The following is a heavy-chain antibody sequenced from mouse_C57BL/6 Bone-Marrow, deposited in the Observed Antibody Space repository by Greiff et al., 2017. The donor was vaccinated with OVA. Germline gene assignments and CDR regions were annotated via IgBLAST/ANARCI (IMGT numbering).Heavy chain of an antibody. D-gene: IGHD2-4*01. CDR2: ISSGGDYI. V-gene: IGHV5-9-1*02. CDR1: GFTFSSYA. Sequence: EVQLVESGAGLVKPGGSLKLSCAASGFTFSSYAMSWVRQTPEKRLEWVAYISSGGDYIYYADTVKGRFTISRDNARNTLYLQMSSLKSEDTAMYYCTRPYDYDPFAYWGQGTLVTVSA. CDR3: TRPYDYDPFAY. J-gene: IGHJ3*01.